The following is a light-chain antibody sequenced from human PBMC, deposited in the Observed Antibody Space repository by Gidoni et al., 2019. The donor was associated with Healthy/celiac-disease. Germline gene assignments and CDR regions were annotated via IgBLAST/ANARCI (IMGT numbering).Light chain of an antibody. CDR1: QSISSY. V-gene: IGKV1-39*01. J-gene: IGKJ5*01. CDR2: AAS. CDR3: QQSYSTPIT. Sequence: TQSPSSLSASVGDRVTITCRASQSISSYLNWYQQKPGKAPKLLSYAASSLQSGVPSRFSGSGSGTDFTLTISSLQPEDFATYYCQQSYSTPITFGQGTRLEIK.